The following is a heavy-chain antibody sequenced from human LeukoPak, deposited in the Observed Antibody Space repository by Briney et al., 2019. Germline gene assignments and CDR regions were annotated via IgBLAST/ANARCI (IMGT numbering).Heavy chain of an antibody. D-gene: IGHD3-10*01. CDR2: IYSGGST. V-gene: IGHV3-66*01. CDR3: AKSGYGSGSRFDY. Sequence: GSLRLSCAASEFSVGSNYMTWVRQAPGKGLEWVSLIYSGGSTYYADSVKGRFTISRDNSKNTLYLQMNSLRAEDTAVYYCAKSGYGSGSRFDYWGQGTRVTVSS. CDR1: EFSVGSNY. J-gene: IGHJ4*02.